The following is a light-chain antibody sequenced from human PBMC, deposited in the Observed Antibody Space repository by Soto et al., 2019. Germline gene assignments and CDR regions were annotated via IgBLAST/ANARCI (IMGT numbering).Light chain of an antibody. J-gene: IGLJ2*01. CDR1: SNDVGNYNL. CDR3: CSYAGRSVI. Sequence: QSALTQSASVSGSPGQSITISCAGFSNDVGNYNLVSWYQQHPGKAPKVIIYEGTTRPSGVSNRFSGSESGNTASLTISGLQDEDEADYYCCSYAGRSVIFGGGTKLTVL. CDR2: EGT. V-gene: IGLV2-23*01.